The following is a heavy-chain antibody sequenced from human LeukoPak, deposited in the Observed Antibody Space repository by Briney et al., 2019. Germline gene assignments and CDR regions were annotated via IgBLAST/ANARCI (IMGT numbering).Heavy chain of an antibody. CDR3: ARAVLMETTMFISD. V-gene: IGHV4-59*11. J-gene: IGHJ4*02. D-gene: IGHD4/OR15-4a*01. CDR1: GDSMNSHY. CDR2: IHSSGRT. Sequence: PSETLSLTCDVSGDSMNSHYWSWIRQPPGKGREGVGYIHSSGRTNQNPSLKSRVTLSVDTSKNQFSLTSNSVTAADTAVYYCARAVLMETTMFISDWGQGTLVTVSS.